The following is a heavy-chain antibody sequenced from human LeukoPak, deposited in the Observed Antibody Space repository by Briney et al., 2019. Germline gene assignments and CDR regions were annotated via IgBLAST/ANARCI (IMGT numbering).Heavy chain of an antibody. Sequence: GGSLRLSCAASGFTFSSYAMSWVREAPGKGLEWVSAISGSGGSTYYADSVKGRFTISRDNSKNTLYLQMNSLRAEDTAVYYCARGVRGYSYLDYWGQGTLVTVSS. CDR2: ISGSGGST. J-gene: IGHJ4*02. CDR1: GFTFSSYA. D-gene: IGHD5-18*01. V-gene: IGHV3-23*01. CDR3: ARGVRGYSYLDY.